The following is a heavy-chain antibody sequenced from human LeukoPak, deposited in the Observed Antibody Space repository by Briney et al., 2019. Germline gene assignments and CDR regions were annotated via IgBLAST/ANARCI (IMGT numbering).Heavy chain of an antibody. V-gene: IGHV4-4*02. CDR2: IYHSGST. Sequence: SGTLSLTCAVSGGSISSSNWWSWVRQTPGKGLEWIGEIYHSGSTNYNPSLKSRVTISVDTSKNQFSLKLSSVTAADTAVYYCARGGYYYGSGSSFDYWGQGTLVTVSS. J-gene: IGHJ4*02. CDR1: GGSISSSNW. D-gene: IGHD3-10*01. CDR3: ARGGYYYGSGSSFDY.